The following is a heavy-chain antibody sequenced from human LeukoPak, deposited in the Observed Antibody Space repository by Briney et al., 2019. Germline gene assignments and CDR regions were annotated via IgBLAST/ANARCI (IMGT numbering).Heavy chain of an antibody. Sequence: GGSLRLSCAASGFIVSSNYMNWVRQAPGKGLEWVGRIKSKTEGGTTDYAAPVKGRFTISRDDSKNTLYLQMSSLKTEDTAVYYCTTGPLGFDYWGQGTLVTVSS. CDR3: TTGPLGFDY. V-gene: IGHV3-15*01. CDR2: IKSKTEGGTT. CDR1: GFIVSSNY. J-gene: IGHJ4*02. D-gene: IGHD3-16*01.